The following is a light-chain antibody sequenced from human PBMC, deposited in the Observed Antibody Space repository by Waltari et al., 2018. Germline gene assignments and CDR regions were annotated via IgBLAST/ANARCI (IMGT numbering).Light chain of an antibody. CDR2: DAS. J-gene: IGKJ1*01. Sequence: EIVLTQSPGTLSLSPGERATLSCTASQSVSRWLAWYQQKPCQAPRLLIYDASSRATGIPDRFSGSGSGTDFSLTISRLEPEDFAVYYCQKYGTLPATFGQGTKVEIK. V-gene: IGKV3-20*01. CDR3: QKYGTLPAT. CDR1: QSVSRW.